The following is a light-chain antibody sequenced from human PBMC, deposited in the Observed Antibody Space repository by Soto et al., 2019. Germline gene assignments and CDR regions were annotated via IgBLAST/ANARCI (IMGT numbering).Light chain of an antibody. Sequence: QSALTQPASGSGSPGQSSSISCTGTSSDVGGYNYVSWYQHHPGKAPKLMIYDVSNRPSGISNRFSGSKSGNTASLTISGLQPEDEGDYYCSSYTTSNTRQIVFGTGTKVTVL. CDR3: SSYTTSNTRQIV. V-gene: IGLV2-14*03. CDR1: SSDVGGYNY. CDR2: DVS. J-gene: IGLJ1*01.